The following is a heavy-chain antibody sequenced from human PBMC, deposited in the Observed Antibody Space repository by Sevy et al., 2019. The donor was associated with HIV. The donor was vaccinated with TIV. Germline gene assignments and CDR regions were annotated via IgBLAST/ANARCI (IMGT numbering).Heavy chain of an antibody. CDR2: ISHDTTVK. V-gene: IGHV3-30*04. Sequence: GGSLRLSCAASGFTFSDYVMHWVRQAPGNGLEWLARISHDTTVKYYADSLKGRFTISRDNSKNTLYLQMNSLRHEDTAVYHCARDADWSLNYSGQGTLVTVSS. J-gene: IGHJ4*02. CDR3: ARDADWSLNY. CDR1: GFTFSDYV. D-gene: IGHD3-9*01.